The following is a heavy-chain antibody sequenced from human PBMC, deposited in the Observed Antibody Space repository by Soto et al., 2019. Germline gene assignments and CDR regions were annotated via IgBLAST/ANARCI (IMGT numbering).Heavy chain of an antibody. Sequence: QVQLVQSGAEVRKPGSSVKVSCKASGGTFTTYDISWVRQVPGQGLEWMGGIIPLFDATKYAQKFQGRVTITADKSTGTAYMELSSLRSEDTAMYYCARDRSSSWYNGTFYFDSWGQGTLVTVSS. V-gene: IGHV1-69*06. CDR3: ARDRSSSWYNGTFYFDS. CDR1: GGTFTTYD. D-gene: IGHD6-19*01. CDR2: IIPLFDAT. J-gene: IGHJ4*02.